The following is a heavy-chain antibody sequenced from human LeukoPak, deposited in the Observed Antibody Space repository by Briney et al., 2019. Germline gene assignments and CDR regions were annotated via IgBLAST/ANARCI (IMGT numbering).Heavy chain of an antibody. CDR2: ISGSGVNT. CDR3: AKVRAMTTVTSDPFQH. D-gene: IGHD4-17*01. J-gene: IGHJ1*01. V-gene: IGHV3-23*01. CDR1: GFTFSSYA. Sequence: GGSLRLSCAASGFTFSSYAMNWVRQAPGKGLEWVSVISGSGVNTYYADTVKGRFTISRDNSKNTLYLQLNSLRPDDTAIYYCAKVRAMTTVTSDPFQHWARAPGSPSPQ.